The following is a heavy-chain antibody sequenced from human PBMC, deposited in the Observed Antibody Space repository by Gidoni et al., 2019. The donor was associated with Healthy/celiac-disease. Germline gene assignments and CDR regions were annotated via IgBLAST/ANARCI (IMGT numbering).Heavy chain of an antibody. CDR3: ARSWNSEYYYYGMDV. D-gene: IGHD1-7*01. V-gene: IGHV1-8*01. CDR2: MNPNSGNT. J-gene: IGHJ6*02. CDR1: GYTFPSYD. Sequence: QVQLVQSGAEVKKPGASVKVSCKASGYTFPSYDINWVRQATGQGLEWMGWMNPNSGNTGYAQKFQGRVTMTRNTSISTAYMELSSLRSEDTAVYYCARSWNSEYYYYGMDVWGQGTTVTVSS.